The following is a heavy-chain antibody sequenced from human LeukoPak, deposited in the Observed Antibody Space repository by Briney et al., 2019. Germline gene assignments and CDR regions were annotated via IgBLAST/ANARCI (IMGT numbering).Heavy chain of an antibody. D-gene: IGHD6-13*01. Sequence: GGSLRLSCAASGFTVSSNYMSWVRQAPGKGLEWVSVIYNDGSTFYANSVRGRFTVSRDNSKNTLYLQMNSLRAEDTAVYYCARGYSSPDYWGPGTLVTVSS. V-gene: IGHV3-66*01. CDR1: GFTVSSNY. J-gene: IGHJ4*02. CDR3: ARGYSSPDY. CDR2: IYNDGST.